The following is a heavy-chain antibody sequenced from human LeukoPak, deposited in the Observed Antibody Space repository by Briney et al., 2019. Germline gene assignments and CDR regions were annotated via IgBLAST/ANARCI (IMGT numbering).Heavy chain of an antibody. J-gene: IGHJ6*02. CDR2: ISYDGSNK. CDR3: ARDRMYCSSTSCYNLPLYGMDV. D-gene: IGHD2-2*02. CDR1: GFALSSYA. Sequence: GGSLRLSCAASGFALSSYAMHWVREAPAKGLEWVAVISYDGSNKYYADSVKGRFTISRDNSENTLYLQMNSMRAEDTAVYYCARDRMYCSSTSCYNLPLYGMDVWGQGTTVTVSS. V-gene: IGHV3-30-3*01.